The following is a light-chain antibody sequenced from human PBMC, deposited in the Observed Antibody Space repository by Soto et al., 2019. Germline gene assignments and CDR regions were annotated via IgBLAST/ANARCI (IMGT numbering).Light chain of an antibody. J-gene: IGKJ1*01. CDR3: QQSSSYPPRT. CDR1: QNIERW. V-gene: IGKV1-5*03. Sequence: DIQMTQSPSTLSASVGDRVTITCRASQNIERWLAWYQQKLGKAPKILIYTASSLESGVPSRFSGSGSGTEFTLTISSLQPDDFATYYCQQSSSYPPRTFGPGTKVDIK. CDR2: TAS.